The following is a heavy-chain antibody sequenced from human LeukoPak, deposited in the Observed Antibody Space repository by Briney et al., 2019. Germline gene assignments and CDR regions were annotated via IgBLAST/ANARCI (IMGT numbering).Heavy chain of an antibody. CDR2: ISSSSTYI. Sequence: GGSLRLSCAASGFTFSTYSMNWVRQAPGKGLEWVSSISSSSTYIYYADSVRGRVTISRDNAKNSLYLQMNSLRAEDTAVYYCARGLLGYYFDYWGQGTLVTVSS. V-gene: IGHV3-21*01. CDR1: GFTFSTYS. J-gene: IGHJ4*02. CDR3: ARGLLGYYFDY. D-gene: IGHD2-15*01.